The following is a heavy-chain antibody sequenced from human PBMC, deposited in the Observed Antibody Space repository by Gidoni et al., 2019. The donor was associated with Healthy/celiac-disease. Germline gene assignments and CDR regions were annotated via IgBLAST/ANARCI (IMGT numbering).Heavy chain of an antibody. CDR2: ISGSGGST. J-gene: IGHJ6*02. Sequence: EVQLLESGGGLVQPGGSLRLSCAASGFPFSSYAMSWVRQAPGKGLEWVSAISGSGGSTYYADSWKGRFNSSRENSKNTLYLKMNSRRAEDTAVYYCANLWNPFRYYYYGMDVWGQGTTVTVS. CDR1: GFPFSSYA. CDR3: ANLWNPFRYYYYGMDV. D-gene: IGHD1-1*01. V-gene: IGHV3-23*01.